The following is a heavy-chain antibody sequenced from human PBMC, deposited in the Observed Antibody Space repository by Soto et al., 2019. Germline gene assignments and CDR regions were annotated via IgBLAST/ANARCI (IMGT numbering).Heavy chain of an antibody. CDR2: ISSGSDYI. CDR3: TRDQGGSYDSWFDP. CDR1: FSMYS. J-gene: IGHJ5*02. D-gene: IGHD1-26*01. Sequence: DVQVEESGGGLVKPGGSLRLACNFSFSMYSMDWVRQAPGKGLEWVASISSGSDYIKYADSVKGRFTISRDNTKNSVSLQKSSLRVEDTAMYYCTRDQGGSYDSWFDPWGRGTLVTVSS. V-gene: IGHV3-21*06.